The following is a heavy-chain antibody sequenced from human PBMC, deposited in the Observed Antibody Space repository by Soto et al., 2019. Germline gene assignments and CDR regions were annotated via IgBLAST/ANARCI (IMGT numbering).Heavy chain of an antibody. CDR1: GGSISGAY. CDR3: ARESLLSGHDWFDS. J-gene: IGHJ5*01. CDR2: VYASGST. V-gene: IGHV4-4*07. D-gene: IGHD5-12*01. Sequence: KPSETLSLTCTVSGGSISGAYWGWVRQTAEKGLEWLGRVYASGSTLYNSSLKSRIIMSLGTSNNHFSLELKSVTAADTAVYFCARESLLSGHDWFDSWGQGMLVTGS.